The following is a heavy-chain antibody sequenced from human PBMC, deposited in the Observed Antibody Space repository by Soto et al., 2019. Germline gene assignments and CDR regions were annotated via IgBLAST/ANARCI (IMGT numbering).Heavy chain of an antibody. J-gene: IGHJ6*02. Sequence: PGGSLRLSCVASGFTLTNNGMHWVRQAPGQGLEWVAVISSDGSSYYYGDSVRGRFTISRDTSKNTLFLETNSLTTADTAVYYCAKDRGLAESGTWSHYYYGMDVWGQGTSVTVSS. CDR2: ISSDGSSY. CDR1: GFTLTNNG. CDR3: AKDRGLAESGTWSHYYYGMDV. D-gene: IGHD1-26*01. V-gene: IGHV3-30*18.